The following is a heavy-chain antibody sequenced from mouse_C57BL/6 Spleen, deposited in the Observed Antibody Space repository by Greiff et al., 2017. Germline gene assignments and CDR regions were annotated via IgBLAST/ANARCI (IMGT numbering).Heavy chain of an antibody. CDR1: GFSLTSYG. CDR3: ARTLAYYSNYFDY. D-gene: IGHD2-5*01. Sequence: QVQLQQSGPGLVQPSQSLSITCTVSGFSLTSYGVHWVRQSPGQGLEWLGVIWSGGSTDYNAAFISRLSISKDNSKSQVFFKMNSLQADDTAIYYRARTLAYYSNYFDYWGQGTTLTVSS. CDR2: IWSGGST. V-gene: IGHV2-2*01. J-gene: IGHJ2*01.